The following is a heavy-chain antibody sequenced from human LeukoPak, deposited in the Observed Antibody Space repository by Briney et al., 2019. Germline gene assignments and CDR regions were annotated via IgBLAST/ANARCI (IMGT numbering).Heavy chain of an antibody. CDR3: ARDRGYSYGYGY. Sequence: PSETLSLTCTVSGGSISSYYWSWIRQPPGKGLEWIGYIYYSGSTNYNPSPKSRVTISVDTSKNQFSLKLSSVTAADTAVYYCARDRGYSYGYGYWGQGTLVTVSS. CDR1: GGSISSYY. D-gene: IGHD5-18*01. J-gene: IGHJ4*02. V-gene: IGHV4-59*01. CDR2: IYYSGST.